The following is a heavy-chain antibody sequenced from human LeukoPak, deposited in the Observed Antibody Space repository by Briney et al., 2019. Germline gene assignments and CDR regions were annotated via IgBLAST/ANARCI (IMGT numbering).Heavy chain of an antibody. CDR3: ARGLARSNDAFDI. Sequence: GGSLRLSCAASGFTFSSYSMNWVRQAPGKGLEWVSSISSSSSFIYYADSVKGRFTISRDNAKNSLYLQMNSLRAEDTAVYYCARGLARSNDAFDIWGQGTMVTVSS. D-gene: IGHD1-26*01. CDR1: GFTFSSYS. V-gene: IGHV3-21*01. J-gene: IGHJ3*02. CDR2: ISSSSSFI.